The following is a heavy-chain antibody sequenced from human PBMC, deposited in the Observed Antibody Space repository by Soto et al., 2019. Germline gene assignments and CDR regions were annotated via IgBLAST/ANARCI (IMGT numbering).Heavy chain of an antibody. J-gene: IGHJ4*02. D-gene: IGHD6-13*01. Sequence: GESLKISCKGSGYSFTSYWIGWVRQMPGKGLEWMGIIYLGDSDTTYSPSFQGQVTISADKSISTAYLQWSSLKASDTAIYYCERYSSRWYGDHWGQGNLVTVSS. CDR1: GYSFTSYW. V-gene: IGHV5-51*01. CDR2: IYLGDSDT. CDR3: ERYSSRWYGDH.